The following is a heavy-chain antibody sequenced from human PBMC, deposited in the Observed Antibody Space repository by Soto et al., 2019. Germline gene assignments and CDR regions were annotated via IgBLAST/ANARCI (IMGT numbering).Heavy chain of an antibody. CDR2: INHSGST. J-gene: IGHJ5*02. D-gene: IGHD3-10*01. Sequence: SETLSLTCAVYGGSFSGYYWSWIRQPPGKGLEWIGEINHSGSTNYNPSLKSRVTISVDTSKNQFSLKLSSVTAADTAVYYCARALRLLWFGELRNRWFDPWGQGTLVTVSS. CDR3: ARALRLLWFGELRNRWFDP. V-gene: IGHV4-34*01. CDR1: GGSFSGYY.